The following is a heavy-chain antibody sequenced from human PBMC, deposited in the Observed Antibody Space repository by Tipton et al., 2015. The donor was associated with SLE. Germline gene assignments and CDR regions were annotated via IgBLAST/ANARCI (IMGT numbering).Heavy chain of an antibody. CDR1: GLSFSTYW. Sequence: GSLRLSCAASGLSFSTYWMSWVRQAPGKGLEWVANIKEDGSEKYYVDSVKGRFTISRDNSKNSLYLQMSSLRAEDTALYYCAKAGLNYCGDYWGQGTLVAVSS. V-gene: IGHV3-7*03. CDR2: IKEDGSEK. J-gene: IGHJ4*02. D-gene: IGHD3-10*01. CDR3: AKAGLNYCGDY.